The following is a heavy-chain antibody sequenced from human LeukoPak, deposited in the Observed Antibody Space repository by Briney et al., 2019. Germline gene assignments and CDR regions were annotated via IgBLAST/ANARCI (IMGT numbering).Heavy chain of an antibody. CDR2: ISAYNGNT. D-gene: IGHD3-3*01. CDR1: GYTFTSYG. V-gene: IGHV1-18*01. CDR3: AREGDFWSGYNRFDY. J-gene: IGHJ4*02. Sequence: GASVKVSCKASGYTFTSYGISWVRQAPGQGLEWMGWISAYNGNTNYAQKLQGRVTMTTDTSTSTAYMELRSLRSDDTAVYYCAREGDFWSGYNRFDYWGQGTLVTVSS.